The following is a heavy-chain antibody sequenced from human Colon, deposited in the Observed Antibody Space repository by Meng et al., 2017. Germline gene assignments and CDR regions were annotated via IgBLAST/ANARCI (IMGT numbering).Heavy chain of an antibody. J-gene: IGHJ3*02. D-gene: IGHD1-7*01. V-gene: IGHV1-18*01. CDR2: ISAYNGNT. Sequence: ASVKVSCKASGYTFTSYGISWVRQAPGQGLEWMGWISAYNGNTNYAQKLQGRVTMTTDTSTSTAYMELRSLRSDDTAVYYCARDRRYNWNYGDAFDIWGQGTTVTVSS. CDR1: GYTFTSYG. CDR3: ARDRRYNWNYGDAFDI.